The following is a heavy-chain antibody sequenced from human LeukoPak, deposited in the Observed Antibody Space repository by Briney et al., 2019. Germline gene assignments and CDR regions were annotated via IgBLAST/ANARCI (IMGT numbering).Heavy chain of an antibody. CDR2: IYYSGST. CDR1: GGSISSGGYY. J-gene: IGHJ4*02. Sequence: PSETLSLTCTVSGGSISSGGYYWSWIRQHPGKGLEWIGYIYYSGSTYYNPSLKSRVTISVDPSKIQFSLKLNSVTAADTAMYYCARLFHSALSGNSPFDYWGQGTLVTVSS. CDR3: ARLFHSALSGNSPFDY. D-gene: IGHD4-23*01. V-gene: IGHV4-31*03.